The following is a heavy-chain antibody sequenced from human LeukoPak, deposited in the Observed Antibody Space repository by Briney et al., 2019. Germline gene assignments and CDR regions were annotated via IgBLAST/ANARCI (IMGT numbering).Heavy chain of an antibody. CDR1: GFTFGSYA. CDR2: ISYDGSNK. Sequence: PGGSLRLSCAASGFTFGSYAMHWVRQAPGKGLEWVAVISYDGSNKYYADSVKGRFTTSRDNSKNTLYLQMNSLRSEDTAVYYCARAYSGWRRKPNYYYYYMDVWGKGTTVTVSS. CDR3: ARAYSGWRRKPNYYYYYMDV. D-gene: IGHD6-19*01. V-gene: IGHV3-30*04. J-gene: IGHJ6*03.